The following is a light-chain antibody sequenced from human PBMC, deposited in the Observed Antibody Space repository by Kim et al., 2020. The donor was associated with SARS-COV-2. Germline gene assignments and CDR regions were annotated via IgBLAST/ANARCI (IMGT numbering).Light chain of an antibody. CDR2: EVT. V-gene: IGLV2-23*02. CDR3: CSYAGGGKYV. CDR1: STDVGTYNL. J-gene: IGLJ1*01. Sequence: GQSTTISCTGTSTDVGTYNLVSWYQQHPGTAPKLIIFEVTKWPSGVSNRFSGSKSGNTASLTVSGLQADDEADYICCSYAGGGKYVFGSGTKVTVL.